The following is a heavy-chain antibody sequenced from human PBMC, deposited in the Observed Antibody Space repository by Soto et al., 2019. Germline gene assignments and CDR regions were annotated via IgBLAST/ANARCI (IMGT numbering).Heavy chain of an antibody. CDR1: GGSISSYY. D-gene: IGHD2-15*01. CDR3: ARDRGDGDCSGGSCSTPYYFDY. CDR2: ISYSGST. Sequence: SETLSLTCTVSGGSISSYYWSWIRQPPGKGLECIGYISYSGSTKYNPSLKSRVTISVDTSKNQFSLKLSSVTAADTAVYYCARDRGDGDCSGGSCSTPYYFDYWGQGTLVTVSS. V-gene: IGHV4-59*12. J-gene: IGHJ4*02.